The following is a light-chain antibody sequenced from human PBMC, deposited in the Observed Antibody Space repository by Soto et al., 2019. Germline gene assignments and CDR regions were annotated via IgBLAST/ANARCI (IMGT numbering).Light chain of an antibody. Sequence: VLTQPPSASGTPGQRVTISCSGSSSNIGSNTVNWYQQLPGTAPKLLISSNNQRPSGVPDRFSGSKSGTSASLAISGLQSEDEADYYCASWDNSLNGPYVFGTGTKVTVL. CDR3: ASWDNSLNGPYV. CDR2: SNN. CDR1: SSNIGSNT. V-gene: IGLV1-44*01. J-gene: IGLJ1*01.